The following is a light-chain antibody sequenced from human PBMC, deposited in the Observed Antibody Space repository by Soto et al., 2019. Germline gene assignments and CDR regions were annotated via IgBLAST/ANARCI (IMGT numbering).Light chain of an antibody. CDR2: LGS. CDR3: MQSLQSWT. V-gene: IGKV2-28*01. Sequence: DIVMTQSPLSLPVTPGEPASLSCRSSQRLGHSNGYNYLDWYLQKPGQSPQLLIYLGSNRASGVPDRFSGSGSGTDFTLKISRVEAEDFGVYYCMQSLQSWTFGQGTKVDIK. CDR1: QRLGHSNGYNY. J-gene: IGKJ1*01.